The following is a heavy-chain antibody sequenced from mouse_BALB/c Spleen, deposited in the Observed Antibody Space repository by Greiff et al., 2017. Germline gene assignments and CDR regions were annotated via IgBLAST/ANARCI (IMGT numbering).Heavy chain of an antibody. CDR2: ISTYYGDA. J-gene: IGHJ1*01. Sequence: VQLQQSGAELVRPGVSVKISCKCSGYTFTDYAMHWVKQSHAKSLEWIGVISTYYGDASYNQKFKGKATMTVDKSSSTAYMELARLTSEDSAIYYCARRRYWYFDVWGAGTTVTVSS. CDR1: GYTFTDYA. CDR3: ARRRYWYFDV. V-gene: IGHV1S137*01.